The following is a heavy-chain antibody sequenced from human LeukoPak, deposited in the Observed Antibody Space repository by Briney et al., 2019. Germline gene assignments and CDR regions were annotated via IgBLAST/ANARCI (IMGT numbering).Heavy chain of an antibody. D-gene: IGHD2-15*01. Sequence: ASVKVSCKASGYTFTRYDINWVRQATGQGLEWMGWINTKSGDTGHAQKFRGRVTITRDTSISTVYMELSSLMSEDTAVYFCARVDGSPDYWGQGTLVTVSS. CDR3: ARVDGSPDY. CDR1: GYTFTRYD. J-gene: IGHJ4*02. CDR2: INTKSGDT. V-gene: IGHV1-8*03.